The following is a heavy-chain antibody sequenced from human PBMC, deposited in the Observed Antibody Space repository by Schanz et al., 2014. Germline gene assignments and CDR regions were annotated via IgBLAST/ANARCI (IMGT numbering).Heavy chain of an antibody. CDR1: GFTFSSYA. D-gene: IGHD6-13*01. Sequence: DVQLLESGGGLVQPGGSLRLSCAASGFTFSSYAMSWVRQPPGKGLEWVSSIRGSGGGTDYADSVKGRFTISRDNSKNTLYLQMNSLRAEDTAVYYCAILRGGYSISWYLNWGQGTLVAVSS. J-gene: IGHJ4*02. V-gene: IGHV3-23*01. CDR3: AILRGGYSISWYLN. CDR2: IRGSGGGT.